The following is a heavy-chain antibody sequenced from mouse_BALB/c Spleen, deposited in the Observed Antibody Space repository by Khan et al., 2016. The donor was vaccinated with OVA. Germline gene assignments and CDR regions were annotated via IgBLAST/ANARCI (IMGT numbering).Heavy chain of an antibody. V-gene: IGHV1S56*01. Sequence: QVQLQQSGPELVRPGASVKMSCKASGYTLTSYYIHWVKQRPGQGLEWIGWIYPGDGSSKYNEKFKGKSTLTADKSSSTAYMLLSSLTSEDSAFYFCARGYYCYLDDWGQGTTLTVSA. J-gene: IGHJ2*01. D-gene: IGHD1-1*01. CDR2: IYPGDGSS. CDR1: GYTLTSYY. CDR3: ARGYYCYLDD.